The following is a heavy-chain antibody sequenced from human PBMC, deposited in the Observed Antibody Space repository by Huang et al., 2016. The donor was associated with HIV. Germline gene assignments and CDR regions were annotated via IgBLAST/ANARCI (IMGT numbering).Heavy chain of an antibody. D-gene: IGHD6-13*01. V-gene: IGHV4-34*02. J-gene: IGHJ4*02. CDR2: IKQSGKT. CDR1: GGSFSDFF. Sequence: QVQLQQWGASLLKPSETLSLTCAVYGGSFSDFFWSWIRQSPGKGLEWIGEIKQSGKTNYNPSLKSRVTIAVDTSKNQFSLKLMSVTAADTSMYYCARGRGSSWSLFDNWGQGSLVTVFS. CDR3: ARGRGSSWSLFDN.